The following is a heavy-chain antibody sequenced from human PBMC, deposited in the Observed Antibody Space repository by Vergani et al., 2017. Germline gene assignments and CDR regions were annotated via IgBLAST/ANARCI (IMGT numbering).Heavy chain of an antibody. Sequence: QVQLVESGGGVVQPGRSLRLSCAASGFTFSSYGMHWVRQAPGKGLEWVAVIWYDGSNKYYADSVKGRFTISRDNSKNTLYLQMNSLKAEDTAVYYCARDNPSQERYYYYGMDVWGQGTTVTVSS. V-gene: IGHV3-33*01. CDR3: ARDNPSQERYYYYGMDV. CDR1: GFTFSSYG. D-gene: IGHD1-14*01. CDR2: IWYDGSNK. J-gene: IGHJ6*02.